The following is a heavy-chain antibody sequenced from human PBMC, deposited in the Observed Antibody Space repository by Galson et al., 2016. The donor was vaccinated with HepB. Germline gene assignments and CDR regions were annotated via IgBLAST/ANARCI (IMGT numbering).Heavy chain of an antibody. J-gene: IGHJ4*02. V-gene: IGHV4-39*01. CDR1: GDPIVSSSSF. D-gene: IGHD6-19*01. CDR3: ASPGGGFSGWYVFDQ. Sequence: ETLSLTCTVSGDPIVSSSSFWAWIRQTPGKGLEWIRSIYYTGSTYYNPSLKSRVTISVDTSKNQFSLKLSSLTPADTAVYFCASPGGGFSGWYVFDQWGRGTLVTVSS. CDR2: IYYTGST.